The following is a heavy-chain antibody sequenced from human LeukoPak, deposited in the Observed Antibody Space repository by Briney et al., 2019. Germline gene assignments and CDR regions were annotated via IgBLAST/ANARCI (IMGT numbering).Heavy chain of an antibody. Sequence: PGGSLRLSCVASGFTFDDYAMHWVRQAPGKGLEWVSGISWNSGSIGYADSVKGRFTISRDNAKNSLYLQMTRLRAEDPALYYCAKDSVSGDYGDIYFQHWRQGTLVTVSS. J-gene: IGHJ1*01. CDR1: GFTFDDYA. CDR3: AKDSVSGDYGDIYFQH. CDR2: ISWNSGSI. D-gene: IGHD4-17*01. V-gene: IGHV3-9*01.